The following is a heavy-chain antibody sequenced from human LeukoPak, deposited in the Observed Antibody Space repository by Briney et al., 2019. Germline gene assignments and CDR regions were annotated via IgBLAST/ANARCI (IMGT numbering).Heavy chain of an antibody. D-gene: IGHD2-15*01. V-gene: IGHV1-69*05. CDR2: IIPIFGTA. Sequence: GASVKVSCKASGGTFSSYAISWVRQAPGQGLEWMGGIIPIFGTANYAQKFQGRVTITTDESTSTAYMELSSLRSEDTAVYYCARALLVAANENYYYYMDVWGKGTTVTVSS. CDR3: ARALLVAANENYYYYMDV. CDR1: GGTFSSYA. J-gene: IGHJ6*03.